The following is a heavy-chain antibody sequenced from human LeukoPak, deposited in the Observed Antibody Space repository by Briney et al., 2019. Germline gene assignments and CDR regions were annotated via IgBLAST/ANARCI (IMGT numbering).Heavy chain of an antibody. CDR1: GGSISSSPYY. CDR3: AREAGYSSSWYGTGSYMDV. V-gene: IGHV4-39*07. J-gene: IGHJ6*03. Sequence: SETLSLTCTVSGGSISSSPYYWGWIRQPPGKGLEWIGTIYYSGSTYYNPSLKSRVTISVDTSKNQFSLKLSSVTAADTAVYYCAREAGYSSSWYGTGSYMDVWGKGTTVTVSS. CDR2: IYYSGST. D-gene: IGHD6-13*01.